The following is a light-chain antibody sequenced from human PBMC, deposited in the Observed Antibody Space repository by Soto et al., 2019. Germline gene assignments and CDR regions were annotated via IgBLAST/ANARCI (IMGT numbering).Light chain of an antibody. Sequence: QPVLTQPPSASGTPGQRVTISCSGSSSNIGSNYVYWYQQLPGTAPKLLIYRNNQRPSGVPDRFSGSKSGTSASLAISGLRSEDEADYYCAAWDDSLSGLYVFGTGTKVTAL. CDR3: AAWDDSLSGLYV. V-gene: IGLV1-47*01. CDR2: RNN. J-gene: IGLJ1*01. CDR1: SSNIGSNY.